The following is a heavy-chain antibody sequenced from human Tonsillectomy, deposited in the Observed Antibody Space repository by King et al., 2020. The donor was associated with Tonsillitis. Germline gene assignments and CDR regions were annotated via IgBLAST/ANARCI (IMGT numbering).Heavy chain of an antibody. J-gene: IGHJ3*02. D-gene: IGHD3-22*01. Sequence: QLQESGPGLVKPSETLSLTCTVSGGSISSSSYYWGWIRQPPGKGLEWIGSIYYSGSTYYNPSLKSRVTISVDTSKNQFSLKLSSVTAADTAVYYCARHRHYDSSGYYRGHDAFDIWGQGTMVTVSS. V-gene: IGHV4-39*01. CDR2: IYYSGST. CDR3: ARHRHYDSSGYYRGHDAFDI. CDR1: GGSISSSSYY.